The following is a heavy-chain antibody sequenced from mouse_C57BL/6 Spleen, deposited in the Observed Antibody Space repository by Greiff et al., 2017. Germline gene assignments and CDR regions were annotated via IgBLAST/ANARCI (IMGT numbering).Heavy chain of an antibody. CDR1: GFSLSTSGMG. Sequence: QVQLKQSGPGILQSSQTLSLTCSFSGFSLSTSGMGVSWIRQPSGKGLEWLAHIYWDDDKRYNPSLKSRLTISKDTSRNQVFLKITSVDTADTATDYCARREGEYDTGGYFDYWGQGTTLTVSS. V-gene: IGHV8-12*01. CDR2: IYWDDDK. CDR3: ARREGEYDTGGYFDY. J-gene: IGHJ2*01. D-gene: IGHD2-14*01.